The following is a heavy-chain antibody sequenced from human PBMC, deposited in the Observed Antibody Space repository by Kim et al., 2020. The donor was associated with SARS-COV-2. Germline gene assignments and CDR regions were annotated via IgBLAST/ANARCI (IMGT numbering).Heavy chain of an antibody. CDR3: AKYMVRGVMNPFYGMDV. D-gene: IGHD3-10*01. Sequence: VKGRFTISRNNSKNTLYLQMNSLRAEDTAVYYCAKYMVRGVMNPFYGMDVWGQGTTVTVSS. V-gene: IGHV3-23*03. J-gene: IGHJ6*02.